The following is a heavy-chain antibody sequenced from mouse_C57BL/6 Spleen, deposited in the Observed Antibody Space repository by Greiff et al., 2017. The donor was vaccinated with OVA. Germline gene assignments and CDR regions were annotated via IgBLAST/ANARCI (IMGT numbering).Heavy chain of an antibody. V-gene: IGHV1-82*01. CDR2: IYPGDGDT. CDR1: GYAFSSSW. D-gene: IGHD2-4*01. Sequence: VKLMESGPELVKPGASVKISCKASGYAFSSSWMNWVKQRPGKGLEWIGRIYPGDGDTNYNGKFKGKATLTADKSSSTAYMQLSSLTSEDSAVYFCARSGYYDYGYFDYWGQGTTLTVSS. J-gene: IGHJ2*01. CDR3: ARSGYYDYGYFDY.